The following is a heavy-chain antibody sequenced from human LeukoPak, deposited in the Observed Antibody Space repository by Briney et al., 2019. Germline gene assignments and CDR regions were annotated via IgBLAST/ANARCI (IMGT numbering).Heavy chain of an antibody. CDR3: AREKLHNYVWGTYRQDYYMDV. CDR1: AYSISSGYN. D-gene: IGHD3-16*02. Sequence: SETLSLTCTVSAYSISSGYNWGWIRQPPGKGLEWIGSIYHSGSTHYNPSLKSRVTISVDTSKNQFFLKLNSVTAADTAVYYCAREKLHNYVWGTYRQDYYMDVWGKGTTVTVSS. J-gene: IGHJ6*03. V-gene: IGHV4-38-2*02. CDR2: IYHSGST.